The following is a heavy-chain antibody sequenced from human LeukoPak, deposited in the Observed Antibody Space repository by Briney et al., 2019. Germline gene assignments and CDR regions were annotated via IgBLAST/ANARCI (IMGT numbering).Heavy chain of an antibody. Sequence: SETLSLTCTVSGGSVRSSLNYWGWIRQPPGKGLEWIVNAYYTGSTYSNPTLKSRVTMSVDTSKNQFSLKLNSVTAADTAVYYCARLSKGRYFDYIFDYWGQGTLLTVSS. J-gene: IGHJ4*02. D-gene: IGHD3-9*01. CDR1: GGSVRSSLNY. V-gene: IGHV4-39*01. CDR2: AYYTGST. CDR3: ARLSKGRYFDYIFDY.